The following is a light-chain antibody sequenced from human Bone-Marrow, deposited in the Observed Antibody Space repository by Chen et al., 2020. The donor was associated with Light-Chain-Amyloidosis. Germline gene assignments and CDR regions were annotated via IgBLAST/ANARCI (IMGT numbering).Light chain of an antibody. V-gene: IGLV2-23*03. J-gene: IGLJ3*02. Sequence: QSALTQPATASGSPGQSIHISGTGASSDVGSYNLGSWDQQPPGKAPKLRIYEGSKRPSGVSNRFSGSKSGNTASLTISGLQAEDEADYYCCSYAGSSTFGVFGGGTKLTVL. CDR3: CSYAGSSTFGV. CDR2: EGS. CDR1: SSDVGSYNL.